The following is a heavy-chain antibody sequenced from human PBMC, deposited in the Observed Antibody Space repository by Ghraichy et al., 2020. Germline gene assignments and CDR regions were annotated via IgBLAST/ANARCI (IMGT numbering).Heavy chain of an antibody. J-gene: IGHJ4*02. V-gene: IGHV4-34*01. CDR2: INHSGRT. Sequence: SETLSLTCAVSGGSFSGYYWSWVRQPPGKGLEWIGEINHSGRTNYNPSLKSRVTISIDTSKNQFALKMSSVTAADTAVYYCARGRDSGSWFLSSNLDYWGQGTLVTVSS. CDR3: ARGRDSGSWFLSSNLDY. D-gene: IGHD6-13*01. CDR1: GGSFSGYY.